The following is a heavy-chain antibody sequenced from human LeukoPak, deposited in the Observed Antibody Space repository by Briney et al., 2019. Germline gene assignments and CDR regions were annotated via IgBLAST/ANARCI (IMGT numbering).Heavy chain of an antibody. CDR2: INSDGSTT. CDR1: GFTFSSYW. D-gene: IGHD2-2*03. Sequence: GGSLRLSCAASGFTFSSYWMHWVRQAPGKGLVWVSRINSDGSTTNYADSVKGRFTSSRDNAKNTLYLQMNSLSAEDTAVYYCGWMSPPAGWGQGTLVAVSS. J-gene: IGHJ4*02. V-gene: IGHV3-74*01. CDR3: GWMSPPAG.